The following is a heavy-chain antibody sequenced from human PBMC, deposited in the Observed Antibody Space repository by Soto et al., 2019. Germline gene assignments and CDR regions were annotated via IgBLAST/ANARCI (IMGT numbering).Heavy chain of an antibody. Sequence: GGSLRLSCAASGFTFSSYWMHWVRQAPGKGLVWVSRINSDGSSTSYADSVKGRFTISRDNAKNTLYLQMNSLRAEDTAVYYCARVRRSSGWSDAFDIWGQGTMVTVSS. CDR1: GFTFSSYW. CDR2: INSDGSST. CDR3: ARVRRSSGWSDAFDI. D-gene: IGHD6-19*01. V-gene: IGHV3-74*01. J-gene: IGHJ3*02.